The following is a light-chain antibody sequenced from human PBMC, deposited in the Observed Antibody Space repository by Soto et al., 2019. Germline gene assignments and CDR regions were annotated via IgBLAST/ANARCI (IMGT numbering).Light chain of an antibody. CDR2: GAS. J-gene: IGKJ2*01. CDR1: QSVSSN. V-gene: IGKV3-15*01. Sequence: EIVMTQSPATLSVSPGERATLSCRASQSVSSNLAWYQQKPGQAPRLLIYGASTRATGIPARFSGSGSGTEFTLTISRLQSEDFAVYYCQQCNNWPYTFGQGTKLEIK. CDR3: QQCNNWPYT.